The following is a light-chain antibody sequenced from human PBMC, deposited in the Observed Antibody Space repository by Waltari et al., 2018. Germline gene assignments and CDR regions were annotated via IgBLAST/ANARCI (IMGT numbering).Light chain of an antibody. Sequence: QSALTQPPSASGSPGQSVTISCTGTSSDVGVYNYVSWYQQHPGKAPKLMIYEVSKRPSGVPDRFSGSKSGNTASLPVSGLQAEDEADYDCTSYASSNSVVFGGGTKLTVL. J-gene: IGLJ2*01. CDR1: SSDVGVYNY. CDR3: TSYASSNSVV. CDR2: EVS. V-gene: IGLV2-8*01.